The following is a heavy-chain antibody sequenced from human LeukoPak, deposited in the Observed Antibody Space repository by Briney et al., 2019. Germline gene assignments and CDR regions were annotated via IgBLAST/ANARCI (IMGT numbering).Heavy chain of an antibody. V-gene: IGHV1-8*01. D-gene: IGHD3-3*01. CDR1: GYTFTRYD. Sequence: GASVKVSCKASGYTFTRYDINWVRQATGQGLEWMGWMNPNSGNTGYAQKFQGRGTMTRNTSISTAYMELSSLRSEDTAVYYCARGGYDFWSGYYPSKGMDVWGQETTVTVSS. CDR2: MNPNSGNT. J-gene: IGHJ6*02. CDR3: ARGGYDFWSGYYPSKGMDV.